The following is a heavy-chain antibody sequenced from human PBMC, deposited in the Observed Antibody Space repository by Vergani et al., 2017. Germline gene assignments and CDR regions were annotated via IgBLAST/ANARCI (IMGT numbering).Heavy chain of an antibody. D-gene: IGHD2-2*02. J-gene: IGHJ6*03. CDR3: ARKLGYCSSTSCYTLLPYYYYMDV. Sequence: QVQLVESGGGLVKPGGSLRLSCAASGFTFSDYYMSWIRQAPGKGLEWVSYISSSGSTIYYADSVKGRFTISRDNAKNSLYLQMNSLRAEDTAVYYCARKLGYCSSTSCYTLLPYYYYMDVWGKXP. CDR1: GFTFSDYY. CDR2: ISSSGSTI. V-gene: IGHV3-11*01.